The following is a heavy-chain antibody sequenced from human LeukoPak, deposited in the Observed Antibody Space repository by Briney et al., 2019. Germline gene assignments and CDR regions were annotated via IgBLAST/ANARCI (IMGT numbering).Heavy chain of an antibody. D-gene: IGHD4-11*01. Sequence: GGSLRLSCAASGFTFSSYGMHWVRQAPGKGLEWVAFIRYDGSNKYYADSVKGRFTISRDNAKNSLYLQMNSLRAEDTAVYYCVRGVPKTSYYYYYMDVWGKGTTVTVSS. CDR1: GFTFSSYG. CDR2: IRYDGSNK. J-gene: IGHJ6*03. V-gene: IGHV3-30*02. CDR3: VRGVPKTSYYYYYMDV.